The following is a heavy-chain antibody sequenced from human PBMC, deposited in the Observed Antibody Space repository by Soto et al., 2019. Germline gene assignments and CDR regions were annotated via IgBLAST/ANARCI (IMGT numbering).Heavy chain of an antibody. Sequence: SETQSLTCTVSGGSISSSSYYWGWIRQPPGKGLEWIGSIYYSGSTYYNPSLKSRVTISVDTSKNQFSLKLSTVTAADTAVYYCARHHYDFWSGYLRWFDPWGQGTLVTVSS. J-gene: IGHJ5*02. CDR1: GGSISSSSYY. D-gene: IGHD3-3*01. CDR3: ARHHYDFWSGYLRWFDP. V-gene: IGHV4-39*01. CDR2: IYYSGST.